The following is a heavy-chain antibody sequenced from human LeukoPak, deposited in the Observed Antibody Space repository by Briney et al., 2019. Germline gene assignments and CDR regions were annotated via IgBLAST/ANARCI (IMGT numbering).Heavy chain of an antibody. CDR2: IRSDGTI. J-gene: IGHJ4*02. D-gene: IGHD5-12*01. V-gene: IGHV3-23*01. Sequence: GGSLRLSCEASGFTSFNFPMNWVRKAPGKGLEWVSHIRSDGTITYADSVKGRFTISRDNSKNTLYLQMNSLRAEDTAVYYCAKRDGYNYHFDYWGQGTLVTVSS. CDR1: GFTSFNFP. CDR3: AKRDGYNYHFDY.